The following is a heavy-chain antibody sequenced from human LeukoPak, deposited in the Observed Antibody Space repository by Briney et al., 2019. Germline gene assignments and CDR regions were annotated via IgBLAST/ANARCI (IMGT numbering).Heavy chain of an antibody. D-gene: IGHD3-22*01. Sequence: GGSLRLSCEASGFTFSNAWMSWVRQAPGKGLEWVGRIKSKTDGGTTGYAAPVKGRFTISRDGSKNTLYLQMNSLKTEDTAVYYCTTETDYYDSSGLLQAEGAFDIWGQGTMVTVSS. CDR3: TTETDYYDSSGLLQAEGAFDI. CDR2: IKSKTDGGTT. V-gene: IGHV3-15*01. J-gene: IGHJ3*02. CDR1: GFTFSNAW.